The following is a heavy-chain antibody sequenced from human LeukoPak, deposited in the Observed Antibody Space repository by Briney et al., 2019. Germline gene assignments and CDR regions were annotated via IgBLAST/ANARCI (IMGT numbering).Heavy chain of an antibody. CDR2: ISSSSSYI. CDR1: GFTFSSYS. V-gene: IGHV3-21*01. Sequence: KTGGSLRPSCAASGFTFSSYSMNCDRQAPGKGMEWVSSISSSSSYIYYADSVKGRFTISRDNAKNSLYLQMNSLRAEDTAVYYCARGPYCSGGSCYRIPTYWGQGTLVTVSS. J-gene: IGHJ4*02. D-gene: IGHD2-15*01. CDR3: ARGPYCSGGSCYRIPTY.